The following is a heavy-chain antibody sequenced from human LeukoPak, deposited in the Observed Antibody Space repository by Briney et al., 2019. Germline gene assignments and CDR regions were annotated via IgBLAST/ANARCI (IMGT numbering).Heavy chain of an antibody. J-gene: IGHJ5*02. Sequence: PGGSLRLSCAASGFTFSSYGMNWVRQAPGKGLEWVSYISSSSSTIYYADSVKGRFTISRDNAKNSLYLQMNSLRAEDTAVYYCARDIAVAVYNWFDPWGQGTLVTVSS. CDR1: GFTFSSYG. CDR3: ARDIAVAVYNWFDP. CDR2: ISSSSSTI. V-gene: IGHV3-48*01. D-gene: IGHD6-19*01.